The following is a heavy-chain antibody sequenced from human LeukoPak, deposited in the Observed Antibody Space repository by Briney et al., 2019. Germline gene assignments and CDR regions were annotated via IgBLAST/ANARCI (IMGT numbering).Heavy chain of an antibody. V-gene: IGHV3-23*01. CDR1: GFTFSSYA. J-gene: IGHJ6*02. Sequence: GGSLSLYCAASGFTFSSYALSWVRPAPGKGLEWVSAINGSGGSTYYADSVKGRSTISRDNSKNTLYLQMNSRRAEDTAVYYCAKDRGSMADGIDVWGQGTTVTVSS. CDR2: INGSGGST. D-gene: IGHD3-10*01. CDR3: AKDRGSMADGIDV.